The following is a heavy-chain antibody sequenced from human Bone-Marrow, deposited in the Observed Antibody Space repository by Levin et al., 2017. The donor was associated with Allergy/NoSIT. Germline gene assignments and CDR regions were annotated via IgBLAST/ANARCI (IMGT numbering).Heavy chain of an antibody. CDR2: IWADGSTK. D-gene: IGHD3-10*01. V-gene: IGHV3-33*01. CDR1: GFNLDESG. J-gene: IGHJ5*02. Sequence: GGSLRLSCIVSGFNLDESGMHWVRQAPGHGLEWVAVIWADGSTKYYADSVKGRFNISRDMSKTTLFLNMDSLRTDDTGVYWCARGSYLFSSWGQGTQVIVSS. CDR3: ARGSYLFSS.